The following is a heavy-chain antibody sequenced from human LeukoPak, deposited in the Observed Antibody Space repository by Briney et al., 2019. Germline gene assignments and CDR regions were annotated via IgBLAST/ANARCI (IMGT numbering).Heavy chain of an antibody. D-gene: IGHD2-2*01. J-gene: IGHJ4*02. Sequence: PGGSLRLSCAASGFTFSSYAMHWVRQAPGKGLEWVAVISYDGSNKYYADSVKGRFTISRDNSKNTLYLQMNSLRAEDTAVYYCAGHRYCSSTSCNQTYFDYWGQGTLVTVSS. CDR1: GFTFSSYA. CDR2: ISYDGSNK. CDR3: AGHRYCSSTSCNQTYFDY. V-gene: IGHV3-30*01.